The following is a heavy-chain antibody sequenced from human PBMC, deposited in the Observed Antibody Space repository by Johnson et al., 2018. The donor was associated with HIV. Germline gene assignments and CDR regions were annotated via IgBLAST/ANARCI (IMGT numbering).Heavy chain of an antibody. CDR2: VNPNGGST. V-gene: IGHV3-25*04. CDR3: TTGAAYYFVSSGYRDAFDI. D-gene: IGHD3-22*01. Sequence: QLMESGGGLVQPGGSLRLSCTASGFTVSTYYMNCVRLAPGNGLELVGQVNPNGGSTYLIDSGKGRFTISRDNAKDTLHLQMNSLKTEDTAVYYCTTGAAYYFVSSGYRDAFDIWGQGTMVTVSP. J-gene: IGHJ3*02. CDR1: GFTVSTYY.